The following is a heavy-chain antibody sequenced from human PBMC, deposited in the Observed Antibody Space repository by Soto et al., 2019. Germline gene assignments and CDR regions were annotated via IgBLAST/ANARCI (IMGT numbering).Heavy chain of an antibody. J-gene: IGHJ3*02. V-gene: IGHV3-33*01. D-gene: IGHD3-16*01. CDR1: GFTFSSYG. Sequence: QVQLVESGGGVVQPGRSLRLSCAASGFTFSSYGMHWVRQAPGKGLEWVAVIWYDGSNKYYADSVKGRFTISRDNSKNTLYLQMNSLSAEDTAVYYCARGRSGVVWGSHDAFDIWCQGTMVTVAS. CDR2: IWYDGSNK. CDR3: ARGRSGVVWGSHDAFDI.